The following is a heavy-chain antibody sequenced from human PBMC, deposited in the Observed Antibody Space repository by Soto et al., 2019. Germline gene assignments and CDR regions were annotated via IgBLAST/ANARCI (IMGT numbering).Heavy chain of an antibody. CDR1: GFSLSNARMG. CDR3: ARSIAAAGRGAFDI. V-gene: IGHV2-26*01. CDR2: IFSNDEK. Sequence: ESGPTLVNPTETLTLTCTVCGFSLSNARMGVSWIRQPPGKALEWLAHIFSNDEKSYSTSLKSRLTISKDTSKSQVVLTMTNMDPVDTATYYCARSIAAAGRGAFDIWGQGTMVTVSS. D-gene: IGHD6-13*01. J-gene: IGHJ3*02.